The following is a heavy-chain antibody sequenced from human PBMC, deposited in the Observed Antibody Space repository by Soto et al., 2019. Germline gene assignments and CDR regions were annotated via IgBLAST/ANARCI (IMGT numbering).Heavy chain of an antibody. D-gene: IGHD1-26*01. CDR1: GFTLTTYT. J-gene: IGHJ4*02. CDR3: VREDGVVGVSSAFDS. V-gene: IGHV3-21*02. CDR2: INGRSNYK. Sequence: EVQLVESGGGLVAPGWSLRLSCVASGFTLTTYTMNWVRQAPGTGLEWVSSINGRSNYKYYSDSVKGRFTISRDNTQNSLFMEMSRLGPEDTATYYCVREDGVVGVSSAFDSWGQGTLVTVSS.